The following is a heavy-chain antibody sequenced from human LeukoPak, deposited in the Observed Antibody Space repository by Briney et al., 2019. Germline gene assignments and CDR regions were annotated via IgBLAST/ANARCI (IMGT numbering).Heavy chain of an antibody. J-gene: IGHJ4*02. CDR2: IYYSGST. CDR1: GGSISSYY. V-gene: IGHV4-59*01. D-gene: IGHD6-19*01. CDR3: AASIAVAGTPFDY. Sequence: KPSETLSLTCTVSGGSISSYYWSWIRQPPGKGLEWIGYIYYSGSTNYNPSLKSRVTISVDTSKNQFSLKLSSVTAADTAVYYRAASIAVAGTPFDYWGQGTLVTVSS.